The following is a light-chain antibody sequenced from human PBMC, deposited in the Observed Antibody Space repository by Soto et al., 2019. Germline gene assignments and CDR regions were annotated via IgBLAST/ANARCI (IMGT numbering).Light chain of an antibody. Sequence: EIVLTQSPATLSLSPGERATLSCRASQSVSSYLAWYQQKPGQAPRLLIYDASNRATGIPARFSGSGSGTDFPLTLRSREPEDFAVYYCRLRRNWPPYTFGQGNKLEIK. CDR2: DAS. V-gene: IGKV3-11*01. J-gene: IGKJ2*01. CDR1: QSVSSY. CDR3: RLRRNWPPYT.